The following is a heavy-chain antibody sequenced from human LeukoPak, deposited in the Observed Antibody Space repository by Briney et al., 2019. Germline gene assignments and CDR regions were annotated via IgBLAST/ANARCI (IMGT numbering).Heavy chain of an antibody. CDR1: GGSFSGYY. J-gene: IGHJ4*02. Sequence: SETLSLTCAVYGGSFSGYYWSWIRQPPGKGLEWIGEINHSGSTNYNPSLKSRVTISVDTSKNQSSLKLSSVTAADTAVYYCARVGVWDILTGYYKPNFDYWGQGTLVTVSS. V-gene: IGHV4-34*01. CDR2: INHSGST. CDR3: ARVGVWDILTGYYKPNFDY. D-gene: IGHD3-9*01.